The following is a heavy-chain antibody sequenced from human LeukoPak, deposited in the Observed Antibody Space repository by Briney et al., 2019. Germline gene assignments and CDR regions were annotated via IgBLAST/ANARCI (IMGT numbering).Heavy chain of an antibody. CDR1: GYTFTGYY. J-gene: IGHJ5*02. CDR2: INPNSGGT. D-gene: IGHD3-10*01. Sequence: PGASVKVSYKASGYTFTGYYMHWVRQAPGQRLEWMGWINPNSGGTNYAQKFQGRVTMTRDTSISTAYMELSRLRSDDTAVYYCAREDYYGSGSYSNWFDPWGQGTLVTVSS. CDR3: AREDYYGSGSYSNWFDP. V-gene: IGHV1-2*02.